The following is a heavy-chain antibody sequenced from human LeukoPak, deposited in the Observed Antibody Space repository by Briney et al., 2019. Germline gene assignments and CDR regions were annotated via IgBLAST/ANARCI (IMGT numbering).Heavy chain of an antibody. CDR3: AKDRGSYPDAFDI. CDR2: ISYDGSNK. J-gene: IGHJ3*02. V-gene: IGHV3-30*04. D-gene: IGHD1-26*01. Sequence: GGSLRLSCAASGFTFSSYAMHWVRQAPGKGLEWVAVISYDGSNKYYADSVKGRFTISRDNSKNTLYLQMNSLRAEDTAVYYCAKDRGSYPDAFDIWGQGTMVTVSS. CDR1: GFTFSSYA.